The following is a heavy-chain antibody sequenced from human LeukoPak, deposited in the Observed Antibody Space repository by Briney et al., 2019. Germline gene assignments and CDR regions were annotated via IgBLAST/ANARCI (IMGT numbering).Heavy chain of an antibody. V-gene: IGHV3-30*03. CDR1: GFTFSSNG. CDR3: ARDRSSSWAVDY. Sequence: GGSLRLSCAASGFTFSSNGMHWVRQAPGKGLGWVAVISHDGSDKYYGDSVKGRFSISRDSSKNTLYLQMNSLRAEDTALYYCARDRSSSWAVDYGGQGTLLTVSS. D-gene: IGHD6-13*01. J-gene: IGHJ4*02. CDR2: ISHDGSDK.